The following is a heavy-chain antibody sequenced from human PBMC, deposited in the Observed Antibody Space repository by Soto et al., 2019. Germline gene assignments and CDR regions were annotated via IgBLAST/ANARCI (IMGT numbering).Heavy chain of an antibody. CDR2: IRQDGGER. J-gene: IGHJ4*02. V-gene: IGHV3-7*05. Sequence: EVQLVESGGGLVQRGGSLRLSCEASGFTFSSYWMTWVRHAPGKGLEWVATIRQDGGERDYVDSVKGRFTISRDNAKNSLYLQMNSLRAEDSAVYYCARGAPPDCSSLNCQLFDYWGQGTLVTVSS. D-gene: IGHD2-2*01. CDR3: ARGAPPDCSSLNCQLFDY. CDR1: GFTFSSYW.